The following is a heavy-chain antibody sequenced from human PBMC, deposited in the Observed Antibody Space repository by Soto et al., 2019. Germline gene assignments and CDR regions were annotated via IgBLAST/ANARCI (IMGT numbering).Heavy chain of an antibody. CDR3: ASEPNLKARIAVGFDP. V-gene: IGHV1-46*03. J-gene: IGHJ5*02. CDR1: GYTFTSYY. Sequence: GASVKVSCKASGYTFTSYYMYWVRQAPGQGLEWMGIINPSGGSTSYAQKFQGRVTMTRDTSTSTVYMELSSLRSEDTAVYYCASEPNLKARIAVGFDPWGQGTLVTVSS. CDR2: INPSGGST. D-gene: IGHD6-19*01.